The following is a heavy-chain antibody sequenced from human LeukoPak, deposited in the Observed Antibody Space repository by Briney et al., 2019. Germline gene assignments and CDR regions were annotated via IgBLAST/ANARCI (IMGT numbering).Heavy chain of an antibody. CDR3: ARGGGYYYDSSGYYYSD. V-gene: IGHV3-30-3*01. CDR1: GFTFSSYA. D-gene: IGHD3-22*01. J-gene: IGHJ4*02. Sequence: PGRSLRLSCAASGFTFSSYAMHWVRQAPGKGLEWVAVISYDGSNKYYADSVKGRFTISRDNSKNTLYLQMNSLRAEDTAVYYCARGGGYYYDSSGYYYSDWGQGTLVTVSS. CDR2: ISYDGSNK.